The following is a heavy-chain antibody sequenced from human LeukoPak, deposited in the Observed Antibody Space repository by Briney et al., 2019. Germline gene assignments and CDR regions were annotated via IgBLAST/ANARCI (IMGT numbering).Heavy chain of an antibody. V-gene: IGHV3-21*01. Sequence: GGSLRLSCAASGFTFSSYSMNWVRQAPGKGLEWVSSISSSSSYIYYADSVKGRFTISRDNAKNSLYLQMNSLRAEDTAVYYCARRYCSGGSCYSDYWGQGTLVTVSS. CDR2: ISSSSSYI. CDR3: ARRYCSGGSCYSDY. D-gene: IGHD2-15*01. CDR1: GFTFSSYS. J-gene: IGHJ4*02.